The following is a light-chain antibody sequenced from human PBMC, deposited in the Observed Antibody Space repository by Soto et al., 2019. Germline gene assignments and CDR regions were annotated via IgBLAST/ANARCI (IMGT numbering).Light chain of an antibody. Sequence: QSALTQPTSVSGSPGQSIAIPCTGNGNDIGAYDYVSWYQQHPGKAPRLLIHGVRNRPPGISSRFSGFKSGLTASLTISRLQDEEEADYSCSSFTTGRLYVFRLGTKVTVL. CDR2: GVR. J-gene: IGLJ1*01. CDR3: SSFTTGRLYV. CDR1: GNDIGAYDY. V-gene: IGLV2-14*01.